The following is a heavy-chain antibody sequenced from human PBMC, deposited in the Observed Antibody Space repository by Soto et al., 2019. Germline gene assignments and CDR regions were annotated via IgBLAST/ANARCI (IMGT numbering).Heavy chain of an antibody. Sequence: EVQLVESGGGLVQHGGSLRLSCAASGFTVSSNYMSWVRQAPGKGLEWVSVIYSGGSTYYADSVKGRFTISRDNSKNTLYLQMNSLRAEDTAVYYCARDRIAVAGNPEYFQHWGQGTLVTVSS. CDR3: ARDRIAVAGNPEYFQH. V-gene: IGHV3-66*01. CDR1: GFTVSSNY. CDR2: IYSGGST. D-gene: IGHD6-19*01. J-gene: IGHJ1*01.